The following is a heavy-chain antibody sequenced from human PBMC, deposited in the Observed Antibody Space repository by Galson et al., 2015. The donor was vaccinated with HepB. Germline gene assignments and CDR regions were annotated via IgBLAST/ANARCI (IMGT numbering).Heavy chain of an antibody. V-gene: IGHV3-30*03. CDR2: ISYDGGNK. D-gene: IGHD1-26*01. CDR3: ARVRGRSHRGALVI. CDR1: GFTFSGYV. Sequence: SLRLSCAASGFTFSGYVMHWVRQSPGKGLEWVAVISYDGGNKYHADSVKGRFTISRDNFKNTVYLEMNSLRVEDTAIYYRARVRGRSHRGALVIWGQGTMVTVSS. J-gene: IGHJ3*02.